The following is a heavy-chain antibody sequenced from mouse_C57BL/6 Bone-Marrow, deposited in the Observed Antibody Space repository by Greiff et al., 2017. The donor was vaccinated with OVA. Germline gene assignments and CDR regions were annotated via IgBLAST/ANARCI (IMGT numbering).Heavy chain of an antibody. CDR2: IHPNSGST. CDR1: GYTFTSYW. D-gene: IGHD1-1*01. J-gene: IGHJ4*01. Sequence: QVQLKQPGAELVKPGASVKLSCKASGYTFTSYWMHWVKQRPGQGLAWIGMIHPNSGSTNSNEKFKSKATLTVDKSSSTAYMQLSSLTSEDSAVYYCAYGSSGGVDYWGQGTSVTVSS. CDR3: AYGSSGGVDY. V-gene: IGHV1-64*01.